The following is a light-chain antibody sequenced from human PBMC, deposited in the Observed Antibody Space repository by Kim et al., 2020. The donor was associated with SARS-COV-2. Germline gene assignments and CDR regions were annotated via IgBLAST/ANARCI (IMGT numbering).Light chain of an antibody. Sequence: RATINCKSSQSVLYSPNDKNYLAWYQQTPGQPPKVLIYWASTRESGVPDRFSGSESGTDFTLTISSLQAEDVAVYYCQQYYSIPYSFGQGTKLEI. CDR3: QQYYSIPYS. CDR2: WAS. V-gene: IGKV4-1*01. CDR1: QSVLYSPNDKNY. J-gene: IGKJ2*03.